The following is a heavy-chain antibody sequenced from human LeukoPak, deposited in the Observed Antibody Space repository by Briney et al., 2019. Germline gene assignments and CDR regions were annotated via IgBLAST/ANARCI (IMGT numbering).Heavy chain of an antibody. J-gene: IGHJ4*02. D-gene: IGHD3-22*01. Sequence: GASVKVSCKASGGTFSSYAISWVRQAPGQGLEWMGGIIPIFGTANYAQKFQGRVTITADESTSTAYMELSSLRSEDTAVYYCARGSPYYYDSSGYGSPFDYWGQGTLVTVSS. CDR1: GGTFSSYA. CDR2: IIPIFGTA. CDR3: ARGSPYYYDSSGYGSPFDY. V-gene: IGHV1-69*13.